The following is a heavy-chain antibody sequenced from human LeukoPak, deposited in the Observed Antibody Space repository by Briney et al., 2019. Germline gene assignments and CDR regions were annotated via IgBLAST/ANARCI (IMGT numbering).Heavy chain of an antibody. CDR1: GGSISTYY. CDR2: IHTSGRT. V-gene: IGHV4-4*07. D-gene: IGHD6-19*01. Sequence: SETLSLTCSVSGGSISTYYWSWIRQPAGKGLEWIAQIHTSGRTDFNPSLKSRLSISMGTPNNHFSLMITSVTAADTAIYYCAGRALSTGWTFDYWGHGTLVTVSS. CDR3: AGRALSTGWTFDY. J-gene: IGHJ4*01.